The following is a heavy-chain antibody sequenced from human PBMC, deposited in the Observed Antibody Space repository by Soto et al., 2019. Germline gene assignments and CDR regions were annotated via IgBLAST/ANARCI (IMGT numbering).Heavy chain of an antibody. CDR1: GDSISTYY. CDR2: VYYDGGA. V-gene: IGHV4-59*08. Sequence: SETLSLTCTVSGDSISTYYWSWIRQPPGKGLEWLGYVYYDGGANYNPSLKSRLTISVDTSKNQFSLRLSSVTAADTAVYYCARHKLGFCSGGSCPYYFDYWGQGTLVTVSS. CDR3: ARHKLGFCSGGSCPYYFDY. D-gene: IGHD2-15*01. J-gene: IGHJ4*02.